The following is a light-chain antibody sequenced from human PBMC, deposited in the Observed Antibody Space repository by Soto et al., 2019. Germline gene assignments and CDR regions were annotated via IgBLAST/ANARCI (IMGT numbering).Light chain of an antibody. J-gene: IGLJ1*01. V-gene: IGLV2-14*03. CDR1: SSDVGGYNY. CDR2: EVS. CDR3: SSFTSAHTYV. Sequence: QSALTQPASVSGSPGQSITISCTGTSSDVGGYNYVSWYQQHPGKAPKLMIYEVSHRPSGVSNRFSGSKSGNTASLTISGLQGGDEATYYCSSFTSAHTYVFGTATKLTVL.